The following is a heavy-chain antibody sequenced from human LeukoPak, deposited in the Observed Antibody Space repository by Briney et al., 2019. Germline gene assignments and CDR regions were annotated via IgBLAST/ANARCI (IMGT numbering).Heavy chain of an antibody. CDR1: GFTFSSYA. V-gene: IGHV3-30-3*01. CDR3: AKAPYGDEPSFDY. Sequence: GGSLRLSCAASGFTFSSYAMHWVRQAPGKGLEWVAVISYDGSNKYYADSVKGRFIISRDNSKNTLYLQMNSLRPEDTAVYYCAKAPYGDEPSFDYWGQGTLVTVSS. D-gene: IGHD4-17*01. J-gene: IGHJ4*02. CDR2: ISYDGSNK.